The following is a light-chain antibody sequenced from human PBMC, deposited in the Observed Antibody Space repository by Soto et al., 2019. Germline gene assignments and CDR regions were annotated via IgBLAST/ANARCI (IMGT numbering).Light chain of an antibody. CDR3: QQRTNWPLT. Sequence: EIVLTQSPATLSLSPGVRATLSCRASQSVSSYLAWYQQKPGQAPRLLIYDTSNRATGIPARFSGSGSGTDFTLTISSLEPEESAVYYCQQRTNWPLTFGGGTKVEIK. CDR2: DTS. V-gene: IGKV3-11*01. CDR1: QSVSSY. J-gene: IGKJ4*01.